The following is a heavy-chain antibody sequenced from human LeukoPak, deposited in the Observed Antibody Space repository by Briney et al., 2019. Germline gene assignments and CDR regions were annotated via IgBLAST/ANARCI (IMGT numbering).Heavy chain of an antibody. Sequence: KPSETLSLTCTVSGGSISSSYWSWIRQPPGKGLEWIGYIYYSGSTNYNPSLKSRVIISVDTSKNQFSLNLRSVTAADTAVYYCAREGMIATGREPAETWGQGTMVTVSS. CDR3: AREGMIATGREPAET. V-gene: IGHV4-59*01. D-gene: IGHD3-22*01. J-gene: IGHJ3*01. CDR2: IYYSGST. CDR1: GGSISSSY.